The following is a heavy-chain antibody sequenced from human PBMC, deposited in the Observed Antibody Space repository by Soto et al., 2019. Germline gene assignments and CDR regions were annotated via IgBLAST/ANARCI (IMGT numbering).Heavy chain of an antibody. V-gene: IGHV4-59*08. CDR1: GGSISSYY. CDR3: ARHPRYTMIGVLYFDY. J-gene: IGHJ4*02. D-gene: IGHD3-22*01. Sequence: SETLSLTCTVSGGSISSYYWSWIRQPPGKGLEWIGYIYYSGSTNYNPSLKSRVTISVDTSKNQFSLKLSSVTAADTAVYYCARHPRYTMIGVLYFDYWGQGTLVTVSS. CDR2: IYYSGST.